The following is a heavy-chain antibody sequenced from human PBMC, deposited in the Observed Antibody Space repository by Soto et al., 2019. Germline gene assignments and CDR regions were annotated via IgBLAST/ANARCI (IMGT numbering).Heavy chain of an antibody. CDR3: ARDDCLSATCPRQGFDP. Sequence: QVKLVQSGAEVKKPGASVKVSCMASGYIFTTYGISWVRQAPGQGLEWMGWISPDNGDTTYAQTFQGRLTLSTDTSTSTAYMELRSLRSDDTAVYYCARDDCLSATCPRQGFDPGGQGTLVTVSP. CDR1: GYIFTTYG. D-gene: IGHD2-21*01. CDR2: ISPDNGDT. V-gene: IGHV1-18*04. J-gene: IGHJ5*02.